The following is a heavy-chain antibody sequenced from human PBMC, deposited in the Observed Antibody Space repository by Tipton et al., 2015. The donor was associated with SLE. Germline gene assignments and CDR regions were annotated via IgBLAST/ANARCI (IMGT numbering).Heavy chain of an antibody. J-gene: IGHJ6*02. V-gene: IGHV1-2*06. CDR3: ARFSVEIVVVEGGKPDYGPHCGLDV. D-gene: IGHD2-15*01. CDR1: GYTFTSYG. CDR2: INPNSGGT. Sequence: QLVQSGPEVKKPGASVKVSCKASGYTFTSYGISWVRQAPGQGLEWMGRINPNSGGTNYAQKFQGRVSMTRDTSITTAYMELSRLRSDDTAVYYCARFSVEIVVVEGGKPDYGPHCGLDVWGQGTTVTVSS.